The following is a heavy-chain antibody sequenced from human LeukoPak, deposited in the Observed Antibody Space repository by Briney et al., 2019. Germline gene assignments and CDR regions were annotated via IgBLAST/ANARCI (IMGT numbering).Heavy chain of an antibody. D-gene: IGHD1-1*01. CDR1: GYTFTSYG. Sequence: ASVKVSCKASGYTFTSYGISWVRQAPGQGLEWMGWISAYNGNTNYAQKLQGRVTMTTDTSTSTAYMELRSLRSDDTAVYYCARDLRTGTTYGPYYWGQGTLVTVSS. J-gene: IGHJ4*02. CDR3: ARDLRTGTTYGPYY. CDR2: ISAYNGNT. V-gene: IGHV1-18*01.